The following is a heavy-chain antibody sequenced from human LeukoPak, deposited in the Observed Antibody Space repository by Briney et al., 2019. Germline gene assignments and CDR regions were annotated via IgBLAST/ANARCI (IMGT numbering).Heavy chain of an antibody. D-gene: IGHD2-21*02. J-gene: IGHJ4*02. CDR2: FTGSGSTT. V-gene: IGHV3-23*01. CDR3: VKDWRDEANCGGDCLEY. Sequence: GESLRLPCAVSGFTFSSYGMSWVRQAPGKGLAWVSAFTGSGSTTHYPHSAKGPFTISRDNAKNTLFLQMNSLRAEDKAVYYCVKDWRDEANCGGDCLEYWGQGTLVTVSS. CDR1: GFTFSSYG.